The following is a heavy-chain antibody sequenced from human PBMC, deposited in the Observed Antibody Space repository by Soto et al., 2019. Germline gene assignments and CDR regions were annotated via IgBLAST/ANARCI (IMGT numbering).Heavy chain of an antibody. CDR1: GFTCSTYT. Sequence: PGGSLRLSCAASGFTCSTYTMPCVRQAPGKGLERVSSVVGSGESTYYADSVKGRFTISRDNYKNTLYVQMNSLRAEDTAIYYCARVGMHYYDSSGERSYGMDVWGQGTTVTVSS. J-gene: IGHJ6*02. CDR2: VVGSGEST. D-gene: IGHD3-22*01. CDR3: ARVGMHYYDSSGERSYGMDV. V-gene: IGHV3-23*01.